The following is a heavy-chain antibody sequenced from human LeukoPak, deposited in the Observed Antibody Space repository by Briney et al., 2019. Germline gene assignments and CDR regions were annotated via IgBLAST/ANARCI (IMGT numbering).Heavy chain of an antibody. Sequence: GESLKISCKGSGYNFSIFWIGWVRQMPGKGLEWMGIIYPGDSHIRYSPSFQGQVTISVDKSIGTAYLQWSSLKASDTAMYYCARGPSGTYGFLDYWGQGTLVTVSS. CDR1: GYNFSIFW. D-gene: IGHD3-10*01. V-gene: IGHV5-51*01. CDR3: ARGPSGTYGFLDY. CDR2: IYPGDSHI. J-gene: IGHJ4*02.